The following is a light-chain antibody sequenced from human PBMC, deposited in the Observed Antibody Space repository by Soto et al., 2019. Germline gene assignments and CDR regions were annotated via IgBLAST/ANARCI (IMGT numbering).Light chain of an antibody. J-gene: IGLJ2*01. CDR1: SSDVSAYNY. CDR2: DVS. CDR3: SSSTSSSTVV. V-gene: IGLV2-14*03. Sequence: QSALTQPASVSGSPGQSITISCTGTSSDVSAYNYVSWYQHHPGKAPKLMIYDVSSRPSGVSNRFSGSKSGNTASLTISGLQAEDEADYYCSSSTSSSTVVFGGGTKLTVL.